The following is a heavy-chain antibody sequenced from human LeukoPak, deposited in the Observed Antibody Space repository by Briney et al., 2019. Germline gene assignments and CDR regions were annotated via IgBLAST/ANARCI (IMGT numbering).Heavy chain of an antibody. V-gene: IGHV4-34*01. CDR3: ARATVVTPCAFDI. J-gene: IGHJ3*02. Sequence: SETLSLTCAVYGGSFSGYYWSWIRQPPGKGLEWIGEINHSGSTNYNPTLKSRVTISVDTSKNQFSLKLSSVTAADTAVYYCARATVVTPCAFDIWGQGTMVTVSS. CDR1: GGSFSGYY. D-gene: IGHD4-23*01. CDR2: INHSGST.